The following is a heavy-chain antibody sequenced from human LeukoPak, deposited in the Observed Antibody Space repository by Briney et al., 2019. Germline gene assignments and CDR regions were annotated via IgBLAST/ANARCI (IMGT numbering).Heavy chain of an antibody. CDR1: GFTFSSYW. CDR3: TRDASGETASGPRMDV. D-gene: IGHD1-26*01. CDR2: IQPDGSEK. J-gene: IGHJ6*02. V-gene: IGHV3-7*05. Sequence: AGGSLRLSCAASGFTFSSYWMHWVRQAPGKGLEWVAMIQPDGSEKYYVDSVKGLFTISRDNAKNSLYLQMTSLRAEDTAVYYCTRDASGETASGPRMDVWGQGTTVAVSS.